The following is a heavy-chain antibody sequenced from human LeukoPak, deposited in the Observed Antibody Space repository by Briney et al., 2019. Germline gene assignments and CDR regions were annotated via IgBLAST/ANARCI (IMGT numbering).Heavy chain of an antibody. CDR2: IYYSGST. D-gene: IGHD6-13*01. CDR1: GGSISSYY. CDR3: ARHEAAAGTNLDY. J-gene: IGHJ4*02. V-gene: IGHV4-59*08. Sequence: PSETLSLTCTVSGGSISSYYWSWIRQPPGKGLEWIGYIYYSGSTNYNPSLKNRVTISVDTSKNQFSLKLSSVTAADTAVYYCARHEAAAGTNLDYWGQGTLVTVSS.